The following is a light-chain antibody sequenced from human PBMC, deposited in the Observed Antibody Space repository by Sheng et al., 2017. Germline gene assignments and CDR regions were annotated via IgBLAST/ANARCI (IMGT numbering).Light chain of an antibody. CDR3: QQSSITPWT. CDR1: QNINSH. Sequence: DIQMTQSPSSLSASVGDRVTIPCRASQNINSHLNWYQQKPGKAPKTPDLCCIQFAKWRPPSRFSGSGXGTDFTLTINSLQPEDFAIYYCQQSSITPWTFGQGTNGGNQ. J-gene: IGKJ1*01. V-gene: IGKV1-39*01. CDR2: CI.